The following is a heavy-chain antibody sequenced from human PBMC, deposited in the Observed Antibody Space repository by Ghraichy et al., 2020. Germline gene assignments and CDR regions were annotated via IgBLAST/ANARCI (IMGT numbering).Heavy chain of an antibody. V-gene: IGHV1-18*01. CDR2: INGYNGDT. D-gene: IGHD2-2*01. CDR1: GYTFHNYA. Sequence: ASVKVSCQTSGYTFHNYAITWVRQAPGQGLECLGWINGYNGDTTYARKLQGRVTMTTDTSTATAYMELRSLTSDDTAVYFCARAPLFCSTISCFSLKYFGMDVWGQGTTVTVSS. CDR3: ARAPLFCSTISCFSLKYFGMDV. J-gene: IGHJ6*02.